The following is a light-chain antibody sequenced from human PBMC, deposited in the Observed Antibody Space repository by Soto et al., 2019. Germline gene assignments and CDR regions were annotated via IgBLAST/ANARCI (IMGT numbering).Light chain of an antibody. CDR3: CLYIGATTYV. CDR2: EGH. J-gene: IGLJ1*01. CDR1: SGFVGSFSL. V-gene: IGLV2-23*01. Sequence: QSVLAQTASVSGSPGQSITISCTGTSGFVGSFSLVSWYQQDPGKAPKVMSSEGHRRPSGVPDRFSGSTSVNSASLTISVLQADDEADYYCCLYIGATTYVFGSGTKVIVL.